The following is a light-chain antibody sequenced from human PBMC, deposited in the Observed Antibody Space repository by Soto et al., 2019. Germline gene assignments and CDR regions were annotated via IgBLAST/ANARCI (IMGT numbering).Light chain of an antibody. Sequence: EIALPQTKATQEVPPGEEASSSCRASQSVSSKLAWYQQRPGQALRLLIYGASTRATGIPARFSVSGSGTEFTLTCSLGISDEPVFCYGVYYYNLPATTSGHGTRLEIK. CDR2: GAS. CDR1: QSVSSK. V-gene: IGKV3-15*01. J-gene: IGKJ5*01. CDR3: VYYYNLPATT.